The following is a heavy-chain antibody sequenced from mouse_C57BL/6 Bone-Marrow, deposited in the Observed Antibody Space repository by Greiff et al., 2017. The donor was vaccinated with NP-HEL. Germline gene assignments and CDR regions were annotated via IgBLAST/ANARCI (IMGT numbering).Heavy chain of an antibody. J-gene: IGHJ1*03. Sequence: DVMLVESGGGLVKPGGSLKLSCAASGFTFSSYTMSWVRQTPEKRLEWVATISGGGGNTYYPDSVKGRFTISRDNAKNTLYLQMSSLRSEDTALYYCARHISRSYWYFDVWGTGTTVTVSS. CDR2: ISGGGGNT. CDR1: GFTFSSYT. D-gene: IGHD1-1*01. CDR3: ARHISRSYWYFDV. V-gene: IGHV5-9*01.